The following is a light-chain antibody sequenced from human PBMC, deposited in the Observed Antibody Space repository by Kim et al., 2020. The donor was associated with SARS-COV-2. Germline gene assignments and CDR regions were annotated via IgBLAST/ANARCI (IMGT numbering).Light chain of an antibody. J-gene: IGLJ3*02. V-gene: IGLV3-19*01. Sequence: SSELTQDPAMSVALGQTVRITCQGDTLRLHFASWYQQKPGQAPILIMYGRNVRPSGIADRFSGSRSGNTASLTITGAQAEDEADYYCNSRAINGHHGVFG. CDR1: TLRLHF. CDR2: GRN. CDR3: NSRAINGHHGV.